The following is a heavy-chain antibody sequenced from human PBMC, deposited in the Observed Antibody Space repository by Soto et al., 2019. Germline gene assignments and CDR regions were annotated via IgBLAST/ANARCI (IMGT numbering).Heavy chain of an antibody. J-gene: IGHJ4*02. Sequence: GGSLRLSCAASGFTLSSYAMSWVRQAPGKGLEWVSTISAGAGSTHYAESVKGRFTISSDNSKTTLYLQMNSLRAEDTAVYYCANQYFDYWGQGTLVTVSS. CDR1: GFTLSSYA. CDR3: ANQYFDY. CDR2: ISAGAGST. V-gene: IGHV3-23*01.